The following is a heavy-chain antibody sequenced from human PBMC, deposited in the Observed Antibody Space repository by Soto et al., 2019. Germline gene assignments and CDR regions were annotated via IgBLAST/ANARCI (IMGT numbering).Heavy chain of an antibody. J-gene: IGHJ4*02. CDR1: GFTVSSNY. D-gene: IGHD6-19*01. Sequence: GGSLRLSCAASGFTVSSNYMSWVRQAPGKGLEWVSVIYSGGSTYYADSVKGRFTISRDNSKNTLYLQMNSLRAEDTAVYYCARAGNIAVAGMGYWGQGTLVTVSS. V-gene: IGHV3-66*01. CDR3: ARAGNIAVAGMGY. CDR2: IYSGGST.